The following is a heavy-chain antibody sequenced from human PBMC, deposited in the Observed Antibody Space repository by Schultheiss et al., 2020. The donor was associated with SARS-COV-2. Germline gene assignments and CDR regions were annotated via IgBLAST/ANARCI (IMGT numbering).Heavy chain of an antibody. Sequence: GGSLRLSCAASGFTFSSYWMSWVRQAPGKGLEWVANIKHDGGETFYVGSVRGRFTISRDNANNSLFLQMSSLRAEDTAVYFCARHTYGYIANGDWGQGALVTVSS. J-gene: IGHJ4*02. CDR3: ARHTYGYIANGD. CDR1: GFTFSSYW. CDR2: IKHDGGET. D-gene: IGHD5-18*01. V-gene: IGHV3-7*01.